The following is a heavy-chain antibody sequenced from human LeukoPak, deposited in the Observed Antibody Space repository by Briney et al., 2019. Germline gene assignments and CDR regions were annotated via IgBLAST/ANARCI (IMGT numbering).Heavy chain of an antibody. CDR2: ISGSGGST. Sequence: GGSLRLSCAASGFTFSSSAVSWVRQAPGEGLEWVSPISGSGGSTYYADSVKGRFTVSRDTSKNTMYLQMNSLRAEDMALYYCAKDRAPGVFFFDYWGQGTLVTVSS. CDR1: GFTFSSSA. J-gene: IGHJ4*02. CDR3: AKDRAPGVFFFDY. V-gene: IGHV3-23*01. D-gene: IGHD2/OR15-2a*01.